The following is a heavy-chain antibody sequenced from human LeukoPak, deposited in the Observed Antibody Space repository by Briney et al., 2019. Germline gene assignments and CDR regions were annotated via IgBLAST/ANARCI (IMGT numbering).Heavy chain of an antibody. CDR1: GFTFSSYA. CDR3: AKDSSPIYALWFGESYYFDY. Sequence: GGSLRLSCAASGFTFSSYAMSWVRQAPGKGLEWVSAISGSGGSTYYADSVKGRFTISRDNSKYTLYLQMNSLRAEDTAVYYCAKDSSPIYALWFGESYYFDYWGQGTLVTVSS. D-gene: IGHD3-10*01. CDR2: ISGSGGST. V-gene: IGHV3-23*01. J-gene: IGHJ4*02.